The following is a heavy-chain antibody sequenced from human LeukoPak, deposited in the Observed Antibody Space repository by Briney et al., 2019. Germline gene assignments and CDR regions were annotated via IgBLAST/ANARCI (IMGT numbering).Heavy chain of an antibody. Sequence: GGSLRLSCAASGFTFRNYWMSWVRQAPGKGLEWVPNIKQDGSEKYYVNSVKGRFTISRDNAKNSLYLQMNSLRAEDTAIYFCAREDDWNYEDYWGQGTLVTVSS. J-gene: IGHJ4*02. D-gene: IGHD1-7*01. CDR1: GFTFRNYW. CDR3: AREDDWNYEDY. V-gene: IGHV3-7*01. CDR2: IKQDGSEK.